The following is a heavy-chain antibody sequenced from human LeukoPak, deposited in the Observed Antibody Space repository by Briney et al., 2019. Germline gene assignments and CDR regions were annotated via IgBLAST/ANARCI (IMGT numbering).Heavy chain of an antibody. V-gene: IGHV3-23*01. CDR1: GFTFSSYA. CDR2: ISGSGGST. J-gene: IGHJ6*03. Sequence: PGGSLRLSCAASGFTFSSYAMSWVRQAPGKRLEWVSAISGSGGSTYYADSVKGRFTISRDNSKNTLYLQMNSLRAEDTAVYYCAKGATVTTSYYYYMDVWGKGTTVTVPS. D-gene: IGHD4-17*01. CDR3: AKGATVTTSYYYYMDV.